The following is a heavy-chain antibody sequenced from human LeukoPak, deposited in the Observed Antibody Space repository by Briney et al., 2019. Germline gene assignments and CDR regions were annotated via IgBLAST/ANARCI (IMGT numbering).Heavy chain of an antibody. Sequence: GGSLRLSCAASGFIFSNYGIHWVRQAPGKGLEWVAVISYDGSNKYYADSVKGRFTISRDNSKNTLYLQMNSLRAEDTAVYYCAKDLGDSGSYYGFDYWGQGTLVTVSS. CDR2: ISYDGSNK. V-gene: IGHV3-30*18. CDR1: GFIFSNYG. CDR3: AKDLGDSGSYYGFDY. D-gene: IGHD1-26*01. J-gene: IGHJ4*02.